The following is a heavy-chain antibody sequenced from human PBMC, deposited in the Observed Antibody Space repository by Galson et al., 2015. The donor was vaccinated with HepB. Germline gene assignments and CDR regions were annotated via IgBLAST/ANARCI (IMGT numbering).Heavy chain of an antibody. Sequence: ETLSLTCAVYGGSFSDFYWSWIRQPPGKGLEWIGEINHSGSTNDNPSLKSRITISVDTSKNQFSLKLTSVTAAGAAVYYCARGPASVVYDYVWGSSRQPLYYLDSWGQGTLLTVSS. V-gene: IGHV4-34*01. CDR1: GGSFSDFY. CDR2: INHSGST. J-gene: IGHJ4*02. CDR3: ARGPASVVYDYVWGSSRQPLYYLDS. D-gene: IGHD3-16*02.